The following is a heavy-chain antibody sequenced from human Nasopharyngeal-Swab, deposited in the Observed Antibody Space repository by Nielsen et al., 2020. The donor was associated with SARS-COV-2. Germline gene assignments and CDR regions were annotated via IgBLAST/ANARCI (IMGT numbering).Heavy chain of an antibody. CDR3: ARSLGGGYYYGMDV. V-gene: IGHV3-30-3*01. D-gene: IGHD2-15*01. Sequence: GESLKISCEASGFTFSSYAMHWVRQAPGKGLEWVAVISYDGSIKKSADSVEGRFTISRDNSKNTLYLQMNSLRAEDTAVYYCARSLGGGYYYGMDVWGQGTTVTVSS. CDR1: GFTFSSYA. J-gene: IGHJ6*02. CDR2: ISYDGSIK.